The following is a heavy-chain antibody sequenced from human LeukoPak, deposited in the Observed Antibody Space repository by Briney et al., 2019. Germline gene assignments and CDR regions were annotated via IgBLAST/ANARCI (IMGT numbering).Heavy chain of an antibody. V-gene: IGHV3-7*01. CDR3: ARDQPYYYDSSGYFDY. Sequence: GGSLRLSCAASGFTFSRYWMSWVRQAPGKGLEWVANIKQDGSEKYYVDSVKGRFTISRDNAKNSLYLQMNSLRAEDTAVYYCARDQPYYYDSSGYFDYWGQGALVTVSS. D-gene: IGHD3-22*01. CDR1: GFTFSRYW. J-gene: IGHJ4*02. CDR2: IKQDGSEK.